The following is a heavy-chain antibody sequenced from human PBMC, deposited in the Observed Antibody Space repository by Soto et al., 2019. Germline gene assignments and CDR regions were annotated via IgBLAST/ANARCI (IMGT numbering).Heavy chain of an antibody. J-gene: IGHJ4*02. CDR1: GFTFSSYA. D-gene: IGHD2-15*01. V-gene: IGHV3-23*01. CDR2: ISGSDDST. Sequence: GGSLRLSCAASGFTFSSYAMSWVRQAPGKGLEWVSVISGSDDSTYYADSVKGRFTISRDNSKNTLYLQMNSLRAEDTAVYYCAKGFRNPTDIVVVVAAPLDYWGQGTLVTVSS. CDR3: AKGFRNPTDIVVVVAAPLDY.